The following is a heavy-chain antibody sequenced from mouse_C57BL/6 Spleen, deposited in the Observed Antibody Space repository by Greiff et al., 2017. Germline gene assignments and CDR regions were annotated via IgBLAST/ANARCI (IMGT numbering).Heavy chain of an antibody. J-gene: IGHJ2*01. CDR2: IYPGGGYT. CDR3: AISVRKGYYFDY. Sequence: VQLQQPGAELVRPGTSVKMSCKASGYTFTNYWIGWAKQRPGHGLEWIGDIYPGGGYTNYNEKFKGKATLTADKSSSTAYMQFSSLTSEDSAIYYCAISVRKGYYFDYWGQGTTLTVSS. V-gene: IGHV1-63*01. CDR1: GYTFTNYW.